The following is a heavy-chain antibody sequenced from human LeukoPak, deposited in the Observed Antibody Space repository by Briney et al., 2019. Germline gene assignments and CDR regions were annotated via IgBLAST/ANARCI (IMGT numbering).Heavy chain of an antibody. J-gene: IGHJ4*02. CDR1: GFTFSSYA. CDR3: AKAADSGWYWVDY. D-gene: IGHD6-19*01. CDR2: ISSDGTNK. Sequence: PGRSLRLSCAASGFTFSSYAMHWVGQAPGKGLEWVAVISSDGTNKYYADSVKGRFTISRDNSMNTLYLQMNSLRAEDTAVYYCAKAADSGWYWVDYWGQGTLVTVSS. V-gene: IGHV3-30*18.